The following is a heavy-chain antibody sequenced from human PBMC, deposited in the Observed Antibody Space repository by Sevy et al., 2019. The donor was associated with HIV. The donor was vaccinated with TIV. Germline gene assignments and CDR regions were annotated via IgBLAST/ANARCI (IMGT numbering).Heavy chain of an antibody. CDR2: ISYDGSNK. D-gene: IGHD4-4*01. CDR1: GFTFSSYG. CDR3: AEDQGYSNYLFDY. V-gene: IGHV3-30*18. J-gene: IGHJ4*02. Sequence: GGSLRLSCAASGFTFSSYGMHWVRQAPGKGLEWVAVISYDGSNKYYADSVKGRFTISRDNSKNTLYLQMNSLRAEDTAVYYCAEDQGYSNYLFDYWGQGTLVTVSS.